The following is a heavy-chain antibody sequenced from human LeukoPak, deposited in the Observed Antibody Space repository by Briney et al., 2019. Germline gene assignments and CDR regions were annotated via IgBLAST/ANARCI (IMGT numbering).Heavy chain of an antibody. CDR1: GDTFTGYY. Sequence: ASVKVSCKASGDTFTGYYVHWVRQAPGQGLEWMGIINPRDGRTTYAQKFQGRVTMTRDTSTSIVYMEMTSLRSEDTAVYYCARYVNYGSDRYFDNWGQGTLITVSS. D-gene: IGHD3-10*01. CDR2: INPRDGRT. V-gene: IGHV1-46*01. CDR3: ARYVNYGSDRYFDN. J-gene: IGHJ4*02.